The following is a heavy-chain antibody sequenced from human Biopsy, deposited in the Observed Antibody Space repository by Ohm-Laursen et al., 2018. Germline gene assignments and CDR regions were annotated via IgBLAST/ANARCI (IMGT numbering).Heavy chain of an antibody. CDR3: ARELGDFWGGRQFDF. Sequence: ASVKVSCKVSAYSFGDHRIHWVRQALGQGLEWMGWIDPKSGGTNYAQKFQGRVTMTRDTSISTTYMELRRLTSDDTAVFYCARELGDFWGGRQFDFWGQGTLVTVSS. CDR1: AYSFGDHR. J-gene: IGHJ5*01. D-gene: IGHD3-3*01. CDR2: IDPKSGGT. V-gene: IGHV1-2*02.